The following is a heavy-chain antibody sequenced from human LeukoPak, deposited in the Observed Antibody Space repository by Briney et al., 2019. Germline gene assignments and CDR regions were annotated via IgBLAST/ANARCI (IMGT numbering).Heavy chain of an antibody. J-gene: IGHJ5*02. CDR1: GGSISSYY. V-gene: IGHV4-59*01. Sequence: SETLSLTCTVSGGSISSYYWSWIRQPPGKGLEWIGYIYYSGSTSYNPSLKSRVTISVDTSKNQFSLKLSSVTAADTAVYYCARVGYYGSGSYVRFDPWGQGTLVTVSS. D-gene: IGHD3-10*01. CDR2: IYYSGST. CDR3: ARVGYYGSGSYVRFDP.